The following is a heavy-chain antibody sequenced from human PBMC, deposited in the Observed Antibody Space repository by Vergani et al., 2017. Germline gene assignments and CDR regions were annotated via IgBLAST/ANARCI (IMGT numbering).Heavy chain of an antibody. Sequence: QVQLVQSGAEVKKPGASVKVSCKASGYTFTSYYMHWVPQAPGQGLEWMGIINPSGGSTSYAQKFQGRVTMTRDTSTSTVYRELSSLRSEDTAVYYCARDPNYYDRDAGGFDIWGQGTMVTVSS. CDR1: GYTFTSYY. D-gene: IGHD3-22*01. V-gene: IGHV1-46*01. J-gene: IGHJ3*02. CDR3: ARDPNYYDRDAGGFDI. CDR2: INPSGGST.